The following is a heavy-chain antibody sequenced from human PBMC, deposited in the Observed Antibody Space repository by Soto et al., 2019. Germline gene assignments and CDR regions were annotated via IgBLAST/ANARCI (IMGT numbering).Heavy chain of an antibody. CDR3: AKDHYYGSGSYYLCFDF. Sequence: GSLRLSCAASGFTFSSYAMSWVRQAPGKGLEWVSAISGSGGSTYYADSVKGRFTISRDNSNNTLYLQMNSLRAEDTAVYYCAKDHYYGSGSYYLCFDFWGQGTLVTVSS. J-gene: IGHJ4*02. V-gene: IGHV3-23*01. CDR2: ISGSGGST. CDR1: GFTFSSYA. D-gene: IGHD3-10*01.